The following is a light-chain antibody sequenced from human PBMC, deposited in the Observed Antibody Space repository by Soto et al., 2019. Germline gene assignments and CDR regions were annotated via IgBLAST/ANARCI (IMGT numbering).Light chain of an antibody. V-gene: IGLV2-14*01. CDR2: EVT. J-gene: IGLJ3*02. Sequence: QSVLTQPPSASESPGQSVTISCTGTSSDVGGYHYVSWYQQHPGKAPKLMIYEVTNRPSGVSNRFSGSKSGNTASLTISGLQAEDEGDYYCSSYTTRSTWVFGGGTKLTVL. CDR3: SSYTTRSTWV. CDR1: SSDVGGYHY.